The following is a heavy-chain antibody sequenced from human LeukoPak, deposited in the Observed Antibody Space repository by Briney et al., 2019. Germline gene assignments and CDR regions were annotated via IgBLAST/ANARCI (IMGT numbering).Heavy chain of an antibody. D-gene: IGHD2-15*01. CDR2: ISTSSSDI. V-gene: IGHV3-21*01. CDR3: ARGYCSGGSCYWNWFDP. Sequence: GGSLRLSCEAPEFTFSSHSMSWVRQGPGKGLDRLSSISTSSSDIYYADSVRGRFTISRDNAKTSLYLKMNSLRTEDTAIYYCARGYCSGGSCYWNWFDPWGQGTLVTVSS. CDR1: EFTFSSHS. J-gene: IGHJ5*02.